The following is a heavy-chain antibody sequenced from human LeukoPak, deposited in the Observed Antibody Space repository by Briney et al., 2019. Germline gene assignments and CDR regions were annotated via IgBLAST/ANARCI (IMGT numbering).Heavy chain of an antibody. V-gene: IGHV4-34*01. CDR3: ARRYYYKLGSFPFDF. J-gene: IGHJ4*02. CDR2: IHNSGTT. Sequence: ASVTLSLTCAVSGGPFSGYFWSWIRQSSGKGLEWIGRIHNSGTTNYNPSLNSRVTISEDTSKNQFYLNLSAVTAADTAVYYCARRYYYKLGSFPFDFWGQGTLVTVSS. CDR1: GGPFSGYF. D-gene: IGHD2/OR15-2a*01.